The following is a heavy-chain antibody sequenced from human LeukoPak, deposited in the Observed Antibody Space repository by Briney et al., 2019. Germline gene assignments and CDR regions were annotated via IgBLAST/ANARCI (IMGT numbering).Heavy chain of an antibody. J-gene: IGHJ4*02. D-gene: IGHD5-18*01. CDR2: IIPIFGTA. CDR3: ARSPVDTDLDYFEY. V-gene: IGHV1-69*01. CDR1: GGTFSSYA. Sequence: GSSVKVSCKASGGTFSSYAISWVRQAPGQGLEWMGGIIPIFGTANYAQKFQGRVTITADESTSTAYMELSSLRSEDTAVYYCARSPVDTDLDYFEYWGQGTPVTVSS.